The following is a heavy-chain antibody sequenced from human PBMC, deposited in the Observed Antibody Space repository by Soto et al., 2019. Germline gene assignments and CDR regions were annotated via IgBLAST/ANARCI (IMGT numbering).Heavy chain of an antibody. CDR2: IYYSGST. J-gene: IGHJ3*02. D-gene: IGHD5-18*01. Sequence: SLTCTVSGSSISSYYWSWIRQPPGKGLEWIGYIYYSGSTNYNPSLKSRVTISVDTSKNQFSLKLSSVTAADTDVYYCARRYGKTAFDIWGQGAMVTVS. CDR3: ARRYGKTAFDI. CDR1: GSSISSYY. V-gene: IGHV4-59*01.